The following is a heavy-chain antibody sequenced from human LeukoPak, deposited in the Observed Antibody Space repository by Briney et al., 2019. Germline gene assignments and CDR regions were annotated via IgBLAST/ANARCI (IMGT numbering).Heavy chain of an antibody. CDR2: ISSSSSYT. CDR1: GFTFSDYY. D-gene: IGHD4-17*01. Sequence: KPGGSLRLSCAASGFTFSDYYMSWIRQAPGKGLEWVSYISSSSSYTNYADSVKGRFTISRDNSKNTLYLQMNSLRDEDTAVYYCARHLSGDDIWGQGTMVTVSS. CDR3: ARHLSGDDI. V-gene: IGHV3-11*03. J-gene: IGHJ3*02.